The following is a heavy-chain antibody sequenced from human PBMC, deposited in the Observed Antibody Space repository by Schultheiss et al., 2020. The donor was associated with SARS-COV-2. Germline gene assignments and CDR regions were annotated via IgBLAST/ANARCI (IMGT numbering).Heavy chain of an antibody. CDR1: GGSISSYY. J-gene: IGHJ4*02. CDR2: ISYSGIT. D-gene: IGHD2-2*01. V-gene: IGHV4-59*01. CDR3: AGVTDIVVVPAAKSHFDY. Sequence: SETLSLTCTVSGGSISSYYWSWIRQPPGKGLEWIGYISYSGITNYNPSLKSRVSISADTSKSRFSLRLSSVAAADTAVYYCAGVTDIVVVPAAKSHFDYWGQGTLVTVSS.